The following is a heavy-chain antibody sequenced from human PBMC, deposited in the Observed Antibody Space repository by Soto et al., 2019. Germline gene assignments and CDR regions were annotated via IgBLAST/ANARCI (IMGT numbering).Heavy chain of an antibody. CDR3: ARGSVLWFGEYDL. CDR1: GGSFSGYY. J-gene: IGHJ2*01. D-gene: IGHD3-10*01. Sequence: QVQLQQWGAGLLKPSETLSLTCAVYGGSFSGYYWSWIRQPPGKGLEWIGEINHSGSTTDNPSLKSRVTISVDTSKNHFSLKLSSVTAGDTAVYYCARGSVLWFGEYDLWCRGTLVTVSS. V-gene: IGHV4-34*01. CDR2: INHSGST.